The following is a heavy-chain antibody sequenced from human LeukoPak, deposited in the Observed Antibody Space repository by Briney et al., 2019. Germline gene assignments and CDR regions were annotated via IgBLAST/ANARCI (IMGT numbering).Heavy chain of an antibody. CDR2: ISGSGGST. D-gene: IGHD1-26*01. Sequence: PGGSLRLSCAASGFTFSSYAMSWVRQAPGKGLEWVSAISGSGGSTYYADSVKGRFTISRDNAKNSLYLQMNSLRAEDTAVYYCARVWYSGSYPVDYWGQGTLVTVSS. V-gene: IGHV3-23*01. J-gene: IGHJ4*02. CDR1: GFTFSSYA. CDR3: ARVWYSGSYPVDY.